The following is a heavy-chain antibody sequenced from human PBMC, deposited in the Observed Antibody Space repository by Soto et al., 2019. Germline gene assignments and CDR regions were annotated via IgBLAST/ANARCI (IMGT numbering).Heavy chain of an antibody. D-gene: IGHD2-21*01. CDR3: ARRPTFGLFNYYYYYYGVDV. CDR2: INHSGST. CDR1: GGSFSGYY. V-gene: IGHV4-34*01. Sequence: SETLSLTCAVYGGSFSGYYWNWIRQPPGKGLEWIGEINHSGSTNYNPSLQSRVTISGDTSKNQFSLKLSSVTAADTAVYYCARRPTFGLFNYYYYYYGVDVWGQGTTVTVSS. J-gene: IGHJ6*02.